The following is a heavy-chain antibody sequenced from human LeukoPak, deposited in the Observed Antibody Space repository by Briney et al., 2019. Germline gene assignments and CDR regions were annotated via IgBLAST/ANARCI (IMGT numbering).Heavy chain of an antibody. CDR2: IYHSGST. CDR1: GVSISSGGYY. D-gene: IGHD3-22*01. V-gene: IGHV4-30-2*01. Sequence: PSETLSLTCTVSGVSISSGGYYWSWIRQPPGKGLEWIGYIYHSGSTYYNPSLKSRVTISVDRSKNQFSLKLSSVTAADTAVYYCAGYYDSSGYYFDYWGQGTLVTVSS. J-gene: IGHJ4*02. CDR3: AGYYDSSGYYFDY.